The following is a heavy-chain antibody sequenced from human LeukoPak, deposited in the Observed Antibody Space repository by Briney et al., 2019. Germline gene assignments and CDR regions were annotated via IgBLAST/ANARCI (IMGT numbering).Heavy chain of an antibody. CDR3: ARVGDDFWSGYYRYYYYMDV. CDR1: GGTFSSYA. CDR2: IIPIFGTA. J-gene: IGHJ6*03. V-gene: IGHV1-69*05. Sequence: SVKVSCKASGGTFSSYAISWVRQAPGQGLEWMGRIIPIFGTAHYAQKFQGRVTITKDESTSTAYIEPSSLGSEDTAVYYCARVGDDFWSGYYRYYYYMDVWGKGTTVTVSS. D-gene: IGHD3-3*01.